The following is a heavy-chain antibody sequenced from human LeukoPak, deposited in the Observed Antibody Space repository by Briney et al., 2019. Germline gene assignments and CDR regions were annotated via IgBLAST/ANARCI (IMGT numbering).Heavy chain of an antibody. CDR2: TSYDGSNK. D-gene: IGHD1-7*01. CDR3: AKAYSGTAALFDY. Sequence: GGSLRLSCAASGFTFSTYGVHWVRQAPGKGLEWVAVTSYDGSNKYYVDSVKGRLTISRDNSKNTLYLQMNSLRAEDTAVYYCAKAYSGTAALFDYWGQGTLVTVSS. V-gene: IGHV3-30*18. J-gene: IGHJ4*02. CDR1: GFTFSTYG.